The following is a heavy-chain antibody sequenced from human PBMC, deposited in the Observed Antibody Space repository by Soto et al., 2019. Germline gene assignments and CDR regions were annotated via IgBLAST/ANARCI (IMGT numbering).Heavy chain of an antibody. J-gene: IGHJ4*02. CDR3: AKDLQRVGIDYGDYAIGD. CDR1: GFTFSSYA. CDR2: INGRGVTT. Sequence: EVQVMESGGGLVQPGGSLRLSCVGSGFTFSSYAMSWARQAPGKGREWVSNINGRGVTTYYADSVKGRFTISRDNSNHALYLQMNSLRVEDTAIYYCAKDLQRVGIDYGDYAIGDWGQGTLVTVSS. V-gene: IGHV3-23*01. D-gene: IGHD4-17*01.